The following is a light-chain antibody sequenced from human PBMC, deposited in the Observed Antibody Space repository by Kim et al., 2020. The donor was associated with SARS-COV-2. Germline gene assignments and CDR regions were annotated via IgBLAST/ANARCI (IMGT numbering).Light chain of an antibody. CDR1: QSLSSNS. V-gene: IGKV3-20*01. CDR2: GAS. Sequence: PGERAPLSCRASQSLSSNSLAWYQQKPGQAPRLLIYGASRRATGIPDRFSGSGSGTDFTLTISRLEPDDFAVYYCQQCVSSPYTFGQGTKLEI. J-gene: IGKJ2*01. CDR3: QQCVSSPYT.